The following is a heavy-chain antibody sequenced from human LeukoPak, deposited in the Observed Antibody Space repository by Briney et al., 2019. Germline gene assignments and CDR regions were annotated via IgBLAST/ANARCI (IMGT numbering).Heavy chain of an antibody. D-gene: IGHD6-19*01. V-gene: IGHV4-30-4*08. J-gene: IGHJ4*02. CDR3: ARQSNLYSSGWYTPSGPYYFDY. CDR2: IYYSGST. Sequence: SETLSLTCTVSGGSISSSSYYWGWIRQPPGKGLEWIGYIYYSGSTYYNPSPKSRVTISVDTSKNQFSLKLSSVTAADTAVYYCARQSNLYSSGWYTPSGPYYFDYWGQGTLVTVSS. CDR1: GGSISSSSYY.